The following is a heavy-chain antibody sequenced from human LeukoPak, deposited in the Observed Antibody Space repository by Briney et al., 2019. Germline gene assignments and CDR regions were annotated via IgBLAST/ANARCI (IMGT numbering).Heavy chain of an antibody. J-gene: IGHJ3*02. CDR1: GGSFSGYY. CDR3: ARAPCITMVRGVCDAFDI. D-gene: IGHD3-10*01. CDR2: INHSGST. V-gene: IGHV4-34*01. Sequence: SETLSLTCAVSGGSFSGYYWSWIRQPPGKGLEWIGEINHSGSTNYNPSLKSRVTISVDTSKNQFSLKLSSVTAADTAVYYCARAPCITMVRGVCDAFDIWGQGTMVTVSS.